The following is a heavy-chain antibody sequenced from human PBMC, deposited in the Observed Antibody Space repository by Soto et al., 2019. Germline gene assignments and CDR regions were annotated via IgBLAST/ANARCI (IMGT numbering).Heavy chain of an antibody. CDR3: ARFPFSTSSWSNPRYFDS. Sequence: QVQLQQWGAGLLKPSETLSLTCAVSGGSFSGYYWVWIRQSPGKGLEWIGEINHSGFPDYNPSLTSRVTISVDTSKNHFSLKLTSVTAADTAVYYCARFPFSTSSWSNPRYFDSWGQGTLVTVSS. D-gene: IGHD6-13*01. V-gene: IGHV4-34*01. CDR2: INHSGFP. CDR1: GGSFSGYY. J-gene: IGHJ4*02.